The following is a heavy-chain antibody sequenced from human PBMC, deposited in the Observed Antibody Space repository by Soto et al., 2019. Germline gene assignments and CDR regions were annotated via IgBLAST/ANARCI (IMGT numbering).Heavy chain of an antibody. J-gene: IGHJ5*02. CDR2: IYYSGST. CDR1: GGSISSSSYY. CDR3: ASLDCSGGSCYSIEVWFDP. D-gene: IGHD2-15*01. Sequence: QLQLQESGPGLVKPSETLSLTCTVSGGSISSSSYYWGWIRQPPGKGLEWIGSIYYSGSTYYNPSLKSRVTISVDTSKGQFSLKLSSVTAADTAVYYCASLDCSGGSCYSIEVWFDPWGQGTLVTVSS. V-gene: IGHV4-39*01.